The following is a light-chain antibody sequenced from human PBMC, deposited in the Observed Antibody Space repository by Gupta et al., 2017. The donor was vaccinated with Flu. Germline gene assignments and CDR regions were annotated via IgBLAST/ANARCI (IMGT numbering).Light chain of an antibody. CDR1: TSNIGSNT. Sequence: RVNISCSGSTSNIGSNTVNWYQQVPGTAPNLLIYTNNERPSGVPDRFSGSKSGTSASLASSGLQSEDEADYYCTAWDDSLNGWVFGGGTKLTVL. V-gene: IGLV1-44*01. CDR3: TAWDDSLNGWV. J-gene: IGLJ3*02. CDR2: TNN.